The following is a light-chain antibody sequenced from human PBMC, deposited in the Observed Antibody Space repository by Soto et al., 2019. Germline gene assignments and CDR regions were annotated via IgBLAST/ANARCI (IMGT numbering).Light chain of an antibody. CDR2: EVN. V-gene: IGLV2-14*01. CDR3: CSYTSSTTWV. CDR1: NSDVGAYNY. Sequence: QSALTQPASVSGSPGQSITISCTGTNSDVGAYNYVSWYQQHPGKAPKLMIYEVNDRPSGVSNRFSGSKSGNTASLTISGLQAEDEADYYCCSYTSSTTWVFGGGTKLTVL. J-gene: IGLJ3*02.